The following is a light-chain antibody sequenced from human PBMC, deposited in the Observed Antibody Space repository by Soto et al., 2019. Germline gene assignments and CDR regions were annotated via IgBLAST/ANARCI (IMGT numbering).Light chain of an antibody. J-gene: IGKJ1*01. CDR1: QSVSSSY. V-gene: IGKV3-20*01. Sequence: IALTQSPSPLSRPPGDRGTPFSSASQSVSSSYLAWYQRKPGQGPRLLIYGASSRATGIPDRFSGSGSGTDFTLTISRLEPEDFAVDYCQQYGSSPSWTFGQGTKVDIK. CDR2: GAS. CDR3: QQYGSSPSWT.